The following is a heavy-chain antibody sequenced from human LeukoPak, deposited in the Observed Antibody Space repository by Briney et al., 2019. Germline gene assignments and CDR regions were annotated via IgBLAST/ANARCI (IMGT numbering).Heavy chain of an antibody. CDR2: IYSGGST. CDR3: AKCPRYFDWLPPPSFDY. V-gene: IGHV3-53*01. Sequence: AGGSLRLSCAASGFTVSSNYMNWVRQAPGKGLEWVSVIYSGGSTYYADSVKGRFTISRDNSKNTLYLQMNSPRAEDTAVYYCAKCPRYFDWLPPPSFDYWGQGTLVTVSS. D-gene: IGHD3-9*01. J-gene: IGHJ4*02. CDR1: GFTVSSNY.